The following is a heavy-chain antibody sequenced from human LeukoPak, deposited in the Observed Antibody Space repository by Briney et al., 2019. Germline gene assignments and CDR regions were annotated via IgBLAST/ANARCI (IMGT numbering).Heavy chain of an antibody. CDR1: GFTFDDYA. CDR3: AKVLADYYYYYYGMDV. J-gene: IGHJ6*02. CDR2: ISWNSGSI. V-gene: IGHV3-9*01. Sequence: GGSLRLSCAASGFTFDDYAMHWVRQAPGKGLEWVSGISWNSGSIGYADSVKGRFTISRDNAKNSLYLQMNSLRAEDTALYYCAKVLADYYYYYYGMDVWGQGTTVTVSS. D-gene: IGHD3-16*01.